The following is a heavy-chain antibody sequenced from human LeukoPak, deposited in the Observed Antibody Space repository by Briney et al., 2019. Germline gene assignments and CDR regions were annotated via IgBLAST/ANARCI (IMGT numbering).Heavy chain of an antibody. J-gene: IGHJ4*02. CDR3: AKGSRPVVAATFFHY. CDR2: ISGSGTNT. V-gene: IGHV3-23*01. D-gene: IGHD2-15*01. Sequence: GGSLGLSCAASGFTFSSYGMSWVRQAPGKGLEWVSAISGSGTNTDYADSVKGRFTISRDNSKNTLYVQMNSLRAEDTAVYYCAKGSRPVVAATFFHYWGQGTLVTVSS. CDR1: GFTFSSYG.